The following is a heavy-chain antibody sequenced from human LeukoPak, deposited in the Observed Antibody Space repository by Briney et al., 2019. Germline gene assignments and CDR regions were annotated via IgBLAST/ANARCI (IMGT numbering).Heavy chain of an antibody. V-gene: IGHV1-24*01. CDR3: ATLGYCSSTSCYENWFDP. CDR1: GYTLTELS. Sequence: GASVKVSCKVSGYTLTELSMHWVRQAPGKGLEWMGGFDPEDGETIYAQKFQGRVTMTEDTSTDTAYMELSSLRSEDTAVYYCATLGYCSSTSCYENWFDPWGQGTLVTVSS. D-gene: IGHD2-2*01. J-gene: IGHJ5*02. CDR2: FDPEDGET.